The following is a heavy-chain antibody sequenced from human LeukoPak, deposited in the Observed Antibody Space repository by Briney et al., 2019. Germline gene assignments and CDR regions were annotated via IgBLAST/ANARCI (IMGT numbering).Heavy chain of an antibody. V-gene: IGHV4-59*01. Sequence: SETLSLTCTVSGGSISSYYWSWIRQPPGKGLEWIGYIYYSGSTNYSPSLKSRVTISVDTSKNQFSLKLSSVTAADTAVYYCARSPIEGRLGYFFDYWGQGTLVTVSS. CDR1: GGSISSYY. D-gene: IGHD1-26*01. CDR3: ARSPIEGRLGYFFDY. CDR2: IYYSGST. J-gene: IGHJ4*02.